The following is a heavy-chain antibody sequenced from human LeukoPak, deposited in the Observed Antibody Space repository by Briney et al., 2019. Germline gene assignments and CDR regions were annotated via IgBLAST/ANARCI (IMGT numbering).Heavy chain of an antibody. CDR3: ARGGSLDV. D-gene: IGHD3-16*02. V-gene: IGHV1-8*02. CDR1: GYTFTSYY. Sequence: ASVKVSCKASGYTFTSYYMHWVRQATGQGLEWMGWMNPNSGNTGFAQRFQGRLTMTRNTSITTVYMELSSLRSEDTAVYYCARGGSLDVWGRGTTVTVSS. J-gene: IGHJ6*01. CDR2: MNPNSGNT.